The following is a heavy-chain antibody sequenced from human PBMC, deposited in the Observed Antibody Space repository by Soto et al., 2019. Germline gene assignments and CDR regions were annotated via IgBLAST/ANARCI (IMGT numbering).Heavy chain of an antibody. CDR3: AKDRHYPRDYFHY. CDR1: GFTFSSSA. J-gene: IGHJ4*02. D-gene: IGHD3-10*01. V-gene: IGHV3-23*01. CDR2: VSANGQGI. Sequence: GGSLRLSCAASGFTFSSSAISWVRQAPGKGLEWVSAVSANGQGIYYADSVRGRFTISRDNSKNTVFLHMDSLSAEDTAVYYCAKDRHYPRDYFHYWGQGTLVTVYS.